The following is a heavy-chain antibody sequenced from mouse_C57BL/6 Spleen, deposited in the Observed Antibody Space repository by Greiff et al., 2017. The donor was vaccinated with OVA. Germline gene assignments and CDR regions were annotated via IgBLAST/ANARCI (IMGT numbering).Heavy chain of an antibody. V-gene: IGHV1-4*01. CDR2: INPSSGYT. J-gene: IGHJ2*01. CDR3: ARPLLGFDY. D-gene: IGHD1-1*02. Sequence: VKLQESGAELARPGASVKMSCKASGYTFTSYTMHWVKQRPGQGLEWIGYINPSSGYTKYNQKFKDKATLTADKSSSTAYMQLSSLTSEDSAVYYCARPLLGFDYWGQGTTLTVSS. CDR1: GYTFTSYT.